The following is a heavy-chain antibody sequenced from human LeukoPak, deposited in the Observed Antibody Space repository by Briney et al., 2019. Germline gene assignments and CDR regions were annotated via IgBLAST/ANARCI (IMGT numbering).Heavy chain of an antibody. CDR3: ARARIAAAGMFDY. CDR2: IFPGDSDT. J-gene: IGHJ4*02. D-gene: IGHD6-13*01. CDR1: GYSFISYW. Sequence: GESLKISCKGPGYSFISYWSGWVGRLPGRGLGGMGIIFPGDSDTRYSPSFKGQVTISADKSISTAYLQWSSRKASDTAMYYCARARIAAAGMFDYWGQGTLVTVSS. V-gene: IGHV5-51*01.